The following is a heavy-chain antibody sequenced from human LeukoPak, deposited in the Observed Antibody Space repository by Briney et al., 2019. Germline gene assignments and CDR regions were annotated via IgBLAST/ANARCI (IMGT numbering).Heavy chain of an antibody. CDR1: GFPFSTYA. CDR2: ITGSGGFT. J-gene: IGHJ4*02. Sequence: PGGSLRLSCAASGFPFSTYAMNWVRQAPGKGLEWVSVITGSGGFTQYADSVKGRFTISRDNSKNTVYLQMNSLSVEDTALYYCVRSLDYWGQGTLVTVSS. V-gene: IGHV3-23*01. CDR3: VRSLDY.